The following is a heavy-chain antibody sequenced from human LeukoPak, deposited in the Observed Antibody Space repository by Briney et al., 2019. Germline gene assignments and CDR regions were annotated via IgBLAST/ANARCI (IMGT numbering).Heavy chain of an antibody. Sequence: GGSLRLSCAASGFTFSSHAMSWVRQAPGKGLEWVSSISVSGGSTYYADSVKGRFTISRDNSKNTVYLQMNSLRAEDTAVYYCARAGDYGSGSCAFDMWGQGTMVTVSS. D-gene: IGHD3-10*01. J-gene: IGHJ3*02. V-gene: IGHV3-23*01. CDR2: ISVSGGST. CDR3: ARAGDYGSGSCAFDM. CDR1: GFTFSSHA.